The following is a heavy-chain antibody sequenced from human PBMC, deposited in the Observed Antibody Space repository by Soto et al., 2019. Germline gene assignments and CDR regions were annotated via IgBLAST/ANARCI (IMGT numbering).Heavy chain of an antibody. CDR3: ARDGNFAFRGYSFAFDF. CDR1: GYRFTNYY. D-gene: IGHD5-18*01. CDR2: MNLDTGGT. V-gene: IGHV1-2*06. J-gene: IGHJ4*02. Sequence: QVQLVQSGAEVKKPGASVRVSCEASGYRFTNYYIHWVRQAPGQGLEWLGRMNLDTGGTTYAQKFQGSVTMTRDTSISTAYMELSSVQSDDTAMYYCARDGNFAFRGYSFAFDFWGQGTLLTVSS.